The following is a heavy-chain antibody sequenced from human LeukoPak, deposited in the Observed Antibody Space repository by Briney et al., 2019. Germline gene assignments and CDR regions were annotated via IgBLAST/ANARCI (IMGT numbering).Heavy chain of an antibody. J-gene: IGHJ4*02. V-gene: IGHV4-59*01. Sequence: SETLSLTCSVSGGSISSYYWSWIRQSPENGLEWIGYIYNSENTNYNLFLKSRVTISADTSKNQFSLKLTSVTAADTAVYYCARYRGTYGYYFDYWGQGKLVIVSS. D-gene: IGHD5-24*01. CDR3: ARYRGTYGYYFDY. CDR1: GGSISSYY. CDR2: IYNSENT.